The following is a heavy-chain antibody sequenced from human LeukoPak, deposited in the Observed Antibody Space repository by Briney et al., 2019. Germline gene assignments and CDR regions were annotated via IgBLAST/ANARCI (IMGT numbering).Heavy chain of an antibody. D-gene: IGHD4-23*01. J-gene: IGHJ4*02. CDR2: ISGSGGST. V-gene: IGHV3-23*01. CDR1: GFTFSSYA. Sequence: GGSLRLSCAASGFTFSSYAMSWVRQAPGKGLEWVSAISGSGGSTYYADSVKGRFTISRDNSKNTLYLQVNSLRAEDTAVYYCAKTYGGNSQPFDYWGQGTLVTVSS. CDR3: AKTYGGNSQPFDY.